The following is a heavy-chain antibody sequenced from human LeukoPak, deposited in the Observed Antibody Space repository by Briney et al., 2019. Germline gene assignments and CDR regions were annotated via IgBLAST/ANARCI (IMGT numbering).Heavy chain of an antibody. Sequence: ASVKVSCKASGYTFTNNYLHWVRQAPGQGLEWMGMIYPRDGSTSYAQNFQGRVTVTRDTSTTTVHMEPRGLRSEDTAVYYCARDQEGFDYWGQGTVVTVSS. CDR1: GYTFTNNY. CDR2: IYPRDGST. J-gene: IGHJ4*02. CDR3: ARDQEGFDY. V-gene: IGHV1-46*01.